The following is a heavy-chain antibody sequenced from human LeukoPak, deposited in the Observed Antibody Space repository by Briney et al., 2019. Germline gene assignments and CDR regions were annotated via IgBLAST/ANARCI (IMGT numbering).Heavy chain of an antibody. V-gene: IGHV3-30-3*01. CDR2: ISYDGSNK. J-gene: IGHJ6*02. Sequence: TGGSLRLSCAASGFTFSSYAMHWVRQAPGKGLEWVAVISYDGSNKYYADSVKGRFTISRDNSKNTLYLQMNSLRAEDTAVYYCAKAGYYYGMDVWGQGTTVTVSS. CDR3: AKAGYYYGMDV. CDR1: GFTFSSYA.